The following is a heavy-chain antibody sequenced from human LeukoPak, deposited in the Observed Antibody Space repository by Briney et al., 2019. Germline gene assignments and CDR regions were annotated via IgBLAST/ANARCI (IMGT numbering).Heavy chain of an antibody. D-gene: IGHD1-26*01. Sequence: PGGSLRLSCAASGFTFSSYSMNWVRQAPGKGLEWVSSISSSSSYIYYADSVKGRFTISRDNAKNSLYLQMNSLRAEDTAVYYCARDFVGKLLDSDYWGQGTLVTVSS. CDR2: ISSSSSYI. J-gene: IGHJ4*02. CDR3: ARDFVGKLLDSDY. V-gene: IGHV3-21*01. CDR1: GFTFSSYS.